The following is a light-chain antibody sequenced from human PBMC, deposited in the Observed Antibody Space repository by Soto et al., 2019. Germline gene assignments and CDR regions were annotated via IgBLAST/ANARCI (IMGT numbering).Light chain of an antibody. V-gene: IGKV3-20*01. CDR3: QHYRTS. Sequence: EIVLTQSPGTLSLSPGERATLSCRASQGVSSSYVAWYQQKPGQPPRLLIYGASSRATGIPDRFSGSGSGTDFTLTITRLEPEDFAVYYCQHYRTSFGGGTKVEIK. CDR2: GAS. J-gene: IGKJ4*01. CDR1: QGVSSSY.